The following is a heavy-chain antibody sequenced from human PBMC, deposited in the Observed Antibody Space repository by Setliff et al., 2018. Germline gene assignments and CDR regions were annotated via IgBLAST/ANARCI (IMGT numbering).Heavy chain of an antibody. Sequence: PGGSLRLSCAASGFTFSDYYMTWIRQAPGKGLEWVSYISRGGNTIYYADSMKGRVTISRDNAKNSLYLELNNLRAEDTAVYYCARGGYSYGYWGHGTLVTVSS. V-gene: IGHV3-11*04. J-gene: IGHJ4*01. CDR3: ARGGYSYGY. CDR2: ISRGGNTI. D-gene: IGHD5-18*01. CDR1: GFTFSDYY.